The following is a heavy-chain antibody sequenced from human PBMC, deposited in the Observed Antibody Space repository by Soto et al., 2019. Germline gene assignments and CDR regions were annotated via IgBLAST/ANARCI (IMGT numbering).Heavy chain of an antibody. CDR1: GGSISSGGYY. D-gene: IGHD1-20*01. J-gene: IGHJ4*02. Sequence: SETLSLTCTVSGGSISSGGYYWSWIGQHPGKGLEWIGYIYYSGSTYYNPSLKSRVTISVDTSKNQFSLKLSSVTAADPALYYCARGQDNWNYFDYWGQGTLVTVSS. CDR2: IYYSGST. V-gene: IGHV4-31*03. CDR3: ARGQDNWNYFDY.